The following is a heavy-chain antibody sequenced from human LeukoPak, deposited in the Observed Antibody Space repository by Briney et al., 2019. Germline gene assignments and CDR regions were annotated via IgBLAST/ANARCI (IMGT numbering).Heavy chain of an antibody. V-gene: IGHV4-61*02. CDR1: GGSISSGGYY. D-gene: IGHD3-3*01. J-gene: IGHJ3*02. CDR2: IYTSGST. CDR3: ARAGDYDFWSGSGAFDI. Sequence: TSETLSLTCTVSGGSISSGGYYWSWIRQPAGKGLEWIGRIYTSGSTNYNPSLKSRVTMSVDTSKNQFSLKLSSVTAADTAVYYCARAGDYDFWSGSGAFDIWGQGTMVTVSS.